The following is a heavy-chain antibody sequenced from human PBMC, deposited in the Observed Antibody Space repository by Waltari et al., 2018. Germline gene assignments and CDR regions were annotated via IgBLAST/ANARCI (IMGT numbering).Heavy chain of an antibody. CDR2: IYHSGST. D-gene: IGHD6-6*01. J-gene: IGHJ3*02. CDR1: GYSISRGYY. V-gene: IGHV4-38-2*01. CDR3: ARVGGIAARPYAFDI. Sequence: QVQLQESGPGLVKPSETLSLTCAVSGYSISRGYYWGWIRQPPGKGLEWIGSIYHSGSTYYNPSLKSRVTISVDTSKNQFSLKLSSVTAADTAVYYCARVGGIAARPYAFDIWGQGTMVTVSS.